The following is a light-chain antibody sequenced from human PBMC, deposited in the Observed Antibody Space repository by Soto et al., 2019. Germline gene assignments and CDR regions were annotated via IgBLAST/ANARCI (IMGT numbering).Light chain of an antibody. CDR1: SGSIASNY. Sequence: NFLLTQPHSMSESPGKTGTISCTGSSGSIASNYVQWYQQRPGSAPTTVIYEDKKRPPGVPDRFSGSIDSSSNSASLTISGLKTEDEADDYCQSYGGNTLPVFGGGTQLTVL. CDR3: QSYGGNTLPV. V-gene: IGLV6-57*02. CDR2: EDK. J-gene: IGLJ7*01.